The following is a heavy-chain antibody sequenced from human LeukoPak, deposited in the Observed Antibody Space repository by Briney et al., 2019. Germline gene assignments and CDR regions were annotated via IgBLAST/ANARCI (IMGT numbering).Heavy chain of an antibody. J-gene: IGHJ5*02. CDR3: VREAGYCASVCLKTNWFDP. D-gene: IGHD2-15*01. CDR1: GFPFRNHA. CDR2: ISNGKT. Sequence: PGGSLRLSCAASGFPFRNHAMSWVRQPPGKGLEWVSAISNGKTYYADSVRGRFTISRDDSKNMVYLQMNRLRVEDTARYYCVREAGYCASVCLKTNWFDPWGQGTLVTVSS. V-gene: IGHV3-23*01.